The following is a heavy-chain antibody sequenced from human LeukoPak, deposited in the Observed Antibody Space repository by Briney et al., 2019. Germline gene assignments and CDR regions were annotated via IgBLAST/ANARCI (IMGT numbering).Heavy chain of an antibody. Sequence: PGGSLRLSCAAPRFTFSSYAMHWVRQAPGKGLEWVAVISYDGSNKYYADSVKGRFTISRDNSKNTLYLQMNSLRAEDTAVYYCAKDTARDYYYMDVWGKGTTVTISS. D-gene: IGHD2-21*02. J-gene: IGHJ6*03. V-gene: IGHV3-30*04. CDR2: ISYDGSNK. CDR3: AKDTARDYYYMDV. CDR1: RFTFSSYA.